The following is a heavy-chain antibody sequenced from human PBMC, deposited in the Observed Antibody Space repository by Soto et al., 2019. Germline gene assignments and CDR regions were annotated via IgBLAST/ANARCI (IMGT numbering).Heavy chain of an antibody. V-gene: IGHV3-72*01. J-gene: IGHJ6*03. Sequence: GGSLRLSCAASGFTFSDHYMDWVGQAPGKGLEWVGRTRNKANSYTTEYAASVKGRFTISRDDSKNSLYLQMNSLKTEDTAVYYCARIAVRGDYLRYYKDVWGKGTTVIVSS. D-gene: IGHD4-17*01. CDR2: TRNKANSYTT. CDR3: ARIAVRGDYLRYYKDV. CDR1: GFTFSDHY.